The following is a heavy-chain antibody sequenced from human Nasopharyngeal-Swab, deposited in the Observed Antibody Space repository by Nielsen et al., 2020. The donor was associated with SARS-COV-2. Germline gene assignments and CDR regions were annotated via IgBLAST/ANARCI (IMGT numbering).Heavy chain of an antibody. CDR1: GFTFSRYW. D-gene: IGHD3-10*01. CDR2: INQDGSDI. CDR3: ADPPSGY. Sequence: ESLKISCAASGFTFSRYWMSWVRRAPGKGLEWVATINQDGSDIGYVDSVAGRFTISRDNAETSLYLQMNSLRVDDTAVYYCADPPSGYWGQGTRVTVSS. V-gene: IGHV3-7*01. J-gene: IGHJ4*02.